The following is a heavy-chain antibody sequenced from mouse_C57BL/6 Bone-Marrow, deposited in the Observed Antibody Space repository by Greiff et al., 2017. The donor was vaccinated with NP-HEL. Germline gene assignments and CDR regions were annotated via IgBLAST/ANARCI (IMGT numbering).Heavy chain of an antibody. CDR1: GFSLTSYG. V-gene: IGHV2-5*01. J-gene: IGHJ1*03. CDR2: IWRGGST. CDR3: AKTITTVVGNWYFDV. D-gene: IGHD1-1*01. Sequence: VQVVESGPGLVQPSQSLSITCTVSGFSLTSYGVHWVRQSPGKGLEWLGVIWRGGSTDYNAAFMSRLSITKDNSKSQVFFKMNSLQADDTAIYYCAKTITTVVGNWYFDVWGTGTTVTVSS.